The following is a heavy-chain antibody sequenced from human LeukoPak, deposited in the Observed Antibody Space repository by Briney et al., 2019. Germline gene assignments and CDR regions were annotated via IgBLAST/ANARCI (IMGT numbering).Heavy chain of an antibody. CDR1: GGSISYYY. CDR2: IYYSGST. D-gene: IGHD2-15*01. Sequence: SSETLSLTCTVSGGSISYYYWSWIRQPPGKGLEWIGYIYYSGSTNYNPSLKSRVTISVEASKNQFSLKLSSVTAADTAVYYCARTTEGYCRGRSCYSYYYYMDVWGKGTTVTVSS. V-gene: IGHV4-59*01. J-gene: IGHJ6*03. CDR3: ARTTEGYCRGRSCYSYYYYMDV.